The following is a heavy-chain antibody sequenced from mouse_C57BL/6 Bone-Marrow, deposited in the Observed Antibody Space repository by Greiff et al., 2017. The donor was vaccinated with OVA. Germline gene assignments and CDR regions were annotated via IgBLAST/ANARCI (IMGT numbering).Heavy chain of an antibody. CDR1: GYTFTSYG. J-gene: IGHJ3*01. CDR2: IYPRSGNT. D-gene: IGHD2-12*01. V-gene: IGHV1-81*01. Sequence: VQLQQSGAELARPGASVKLSCKASGYTFTSYGISWVKQRTGQGLEWIGEIYPRSGNTYYNEKFKGKATLTADKSSSTAYMGLRSLTSEDSAVYFCARGRDSPFAYWGQGTLVTVSA. CDR3: ARGRDSPFAY.